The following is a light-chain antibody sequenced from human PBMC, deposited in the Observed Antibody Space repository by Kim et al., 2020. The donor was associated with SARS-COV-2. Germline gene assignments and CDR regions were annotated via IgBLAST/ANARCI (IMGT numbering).Light chain of an antibody. J-gene: IGKJ1*01. V-gene: IGKV3-11*01. CDR1: QSVSSY. CDR2: DAS. Sequence: SPGDRPTLPCRASQSVSSYLAWYQQKPGQAPRLLIYDASNRATGIPARFSGSGSGTDFTLTISSLEPEDFAVYYCQQRSNWPPWTFGQGTKVDIK. CDR3: QQRSNWPPWT.